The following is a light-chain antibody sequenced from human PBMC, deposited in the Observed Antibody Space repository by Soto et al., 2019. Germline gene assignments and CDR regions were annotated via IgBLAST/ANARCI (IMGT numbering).Light chain of an antibody. Sequence: EIVMTQSPATLSVSPGERATLSCRASQSVSSNLAWYQQKPGQAPRLLIYGASTRATGIPTRFSGSGSGTECSITISSVQSEDFAVYDWQQDNNWRLFTFGPGTKVYIK. CDR2: GAS. CDR3: QQDNNWRLFT. J-gene: IGKJ3*01. CDR1: QSVSSN. V-gene: IGKV3-15*01.